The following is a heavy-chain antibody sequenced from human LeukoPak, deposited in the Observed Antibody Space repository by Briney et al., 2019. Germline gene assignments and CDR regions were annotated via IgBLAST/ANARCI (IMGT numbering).Heavy chain of an antibody. D-gene: IGHD6-19*01. Sequence: SETLSLTCAVYGGSFSVYYWTWIRQPPGKGLEWIGEINHRGSTNYNPSPKGRVTISVDTSENQFSLKLPSVTAADTAVYYCARRDASSGWCLDSWGQGTLVTVSS. CDR1: GGSFSVYY. V-gene: IGHV4-34*01. CDR2: INHRGST. J-gene: IGHJ4*02. CDR3: ARRDASSGWCLDS.